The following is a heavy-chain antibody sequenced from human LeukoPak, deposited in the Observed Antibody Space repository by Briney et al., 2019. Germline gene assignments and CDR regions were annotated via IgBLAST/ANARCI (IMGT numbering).Heavy chain of an antibody. CDR1: GGSISSSSYY. CDR3: ARVKGVVTAILDY. D-gene: IGHD2-21*02. Sequence: PSETLSLTCTVSGGSISSSSYYWGWVRQPPGKGLEWLGSIYYSGSTNYNPSLKSRVTFSVDTSKNQFSLKLISVTAADTAVYYCARVKGVVTAILDYWGQGTLVTVSS. V-gene: IGHV4-39*07. J-gene: IGHJ4*02. CDR2: IYYSGST.